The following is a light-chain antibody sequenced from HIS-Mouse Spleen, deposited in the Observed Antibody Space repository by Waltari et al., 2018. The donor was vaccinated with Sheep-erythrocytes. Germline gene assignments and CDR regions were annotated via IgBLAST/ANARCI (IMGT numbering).Light chain of an antibody. CDR3: QSYDSSLSGWV. CDR1: RSNIGAGYE. J-gene: IGLJ3*02. Sequence: QSVLTQPHSVSGAPGQRVTISCTGSRSNIGAGYEVHWYQQLPGTAPKLLIYGNSNRPSGVPDRFSGSKSGTSASLAITGLQAEDEADYYCQSYDSSLSGWVFGGGTKLTVL. V-gene: IGLV1-40*01. CDR2: GNS.